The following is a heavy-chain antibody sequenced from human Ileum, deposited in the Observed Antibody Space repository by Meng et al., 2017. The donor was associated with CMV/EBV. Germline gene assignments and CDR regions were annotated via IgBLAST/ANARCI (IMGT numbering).Heavy chain of an antibody. D-gene: IGHD1-26*01. CDR1: GDPTGGGGDS. CDR2: MYFSGIA. J-gene: IGHJ4*02. V-gene: IGHV4-39*07. Sequence: QWPPQHRAQCPVNPSETRSPSGTASGDPTGGGGDSWAGFRQPPGKRLEWIGSMYFSGIADYNPSLKSRVIISLHATQKQFSLRLTSVTAADSAVYFCARDLTNKWFYYWGQGTLVTVSS. CDR3: ARDLTNKWFYY.